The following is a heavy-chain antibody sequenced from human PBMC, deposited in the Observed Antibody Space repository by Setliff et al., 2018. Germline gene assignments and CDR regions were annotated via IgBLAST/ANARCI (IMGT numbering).Heavy chain of an antibody. CDR3: ARERGLGYCSSTSCRYYYYGIDV. J-gene: IGHJ6*02. V-gene: IGHV4-31*03. CDR1: GGSISSGGYY. Sequence: PSETLSLTCTVSGGSISSGGYYWSWIRQHPGKGLEWIGYIYYSGSTYYNPSLKSRVTISVDTSKNQFSLKLSSVTAADTAVYYCARERGLGYCSSTSCRYYYYGIDVWGQGTTVTVSS. CDR2: IYYSGST. D-gene: IGHD2-2*01.